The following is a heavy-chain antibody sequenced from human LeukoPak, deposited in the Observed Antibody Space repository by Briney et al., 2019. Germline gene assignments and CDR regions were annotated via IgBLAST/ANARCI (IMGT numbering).Heavy chain of an antibody. CDR3: ARGRDWNARSAWFDP. D-gene: IGHD1-1*01. V-gene: IGHV4-39*07. Sequence: PSETLSLTCTVSGGSISSSSYYWGWIRQPPGKGLEWIGSIYYSGSTYYNPSLKSRVTISVDTSKNQFSLKLSSVTAADTAVYYCARGRDWNARSAWFDPWGQGTLVTVSS. CDR2: IYYSGST. CDR1: GGSISSSSYY. J-gene: IGHJ5*02.